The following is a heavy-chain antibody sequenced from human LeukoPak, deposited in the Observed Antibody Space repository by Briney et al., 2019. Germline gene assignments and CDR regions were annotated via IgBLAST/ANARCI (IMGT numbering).Heavy chain of an antibody. Sequence: ASVKVSCKALGYTFTDHYFHWLRQAPGQGVEWMGWTHPGRGDTNYAQKFQGRVSLTRDTSISTAYMELSRLTSDDTAVYYCARDHNWGPDYWGQGTLVSVSS. CDR2: THPGRGDT. CDR3: ARDHNWGPDY. D-gene: IGHD7-27*01. V-gene: IGHV1-2*02. CDR1: GYTFTDHY. J-gene: IGHJ4*02.